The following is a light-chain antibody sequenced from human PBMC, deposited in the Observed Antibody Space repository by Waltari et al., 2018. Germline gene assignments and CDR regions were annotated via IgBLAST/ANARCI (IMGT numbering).Light chain of an antibody. CDR3: SSYTSSSTYV. CDR2: DVS. CDR1: SSDVGGYNY. Sequence: QSALTQPASVSGSPGQSITSSCTGTSSDVGGYNYVSCYQQHPGKAPKLMIYDVSKRPSGVSNRFSGSKSGNTASLTIAGLQAEDEADYYCSSYTSSSTYVFGTGTKVTVL. J-gene: IGLJ1*01. V-gene: IGLV2-14*01.